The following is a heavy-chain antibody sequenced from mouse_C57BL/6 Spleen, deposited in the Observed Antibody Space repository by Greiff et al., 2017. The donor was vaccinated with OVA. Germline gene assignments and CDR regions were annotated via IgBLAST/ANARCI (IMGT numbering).Heavy chain of an antibody. V-gene: IGHV5-17*01. CDR1: GFTFSDYG. CDR2: ISSGSSTL. Sequence: VQLKESGGGLVKPGGSLKLSCAASGFTFSDYGMHWVRQAPEKGLEWVAYISSGSSTLYYADTVKGRFTISRDNAKNTLFLQMTSLRSEDTAMYYCARHTTVVGDYWGQGTTLTVSS. CDR3: ARHTTVVGDY. D-gene: IGHD1-1*01. J-gene: IGHJ2*01.